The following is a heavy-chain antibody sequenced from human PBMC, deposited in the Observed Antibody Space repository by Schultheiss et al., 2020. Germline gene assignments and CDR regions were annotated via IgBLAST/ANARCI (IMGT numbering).Heavy chain of an antibody. CDR2: ISSSNSFM. D-gene: IGHD3-22*01. CDR3: AKAMMYYYDSRGSTEDAFDI. CDR1: GFTFNTFS. Sequence: GGSLRLSCAASGFTFNTFSMNWVRQAPGKGLEWVSSISSSNSFMYYADSVKGRFTISRDNAKNSLYLQMNSLRAEDTAIYYCAKAMMYYYDSRGSTEDAFDIWGQGTMVTVSS. V-gene: IGHV3-21*04. J-gene: IGHJ3*02.